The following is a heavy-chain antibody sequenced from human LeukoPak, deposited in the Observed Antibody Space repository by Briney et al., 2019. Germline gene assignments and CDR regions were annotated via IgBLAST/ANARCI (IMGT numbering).Heavy chain of an antibody. Sequence: PGGSLRLSCAASGFTVSSNYMNWVRQAPGKGLEWVSVIDSGGSTYYADSVKGRFTISRDNSKNTLYLQMNSLRAEDTAIYYCAKKYSTGLDPWGQGTLVTVSS. CDR2: IDSGGST. CDR1: GFTVSSNY. J-gene: IGHJ5*02. V-gene: IGHV3-66*01. CDR3: AKKYSTGLDP. D-gene: IGHD1-26*01.